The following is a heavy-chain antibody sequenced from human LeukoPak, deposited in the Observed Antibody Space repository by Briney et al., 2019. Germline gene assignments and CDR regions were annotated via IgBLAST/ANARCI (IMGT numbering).Heavy chain of an antibody. CDR1: GGTFSSYA. D-gene: IGHD3-10*01. V-gene: IGHV1-69*13. CDR3: ARDSLMVRGGITPFDY. J-gene: IGHJ4*02. Sequence: GASVKVSCKASGGTFSSYAISWVRQAPGQGLEWMGGIIPIFGTANYAQKFQGRVTITADESTSTAYMELSSLRSGDTAVYYCARDSLMVRGGITPFDYWGQGTLVTVSS. CDR2: IIPIFGTA.